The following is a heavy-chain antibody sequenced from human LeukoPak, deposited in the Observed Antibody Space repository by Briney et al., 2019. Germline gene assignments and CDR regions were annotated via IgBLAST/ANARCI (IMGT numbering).Heavy chain of an antibody. V-gene: IGHV1-24*01. CDR3: ATDETQGNDYVWGSYRYNAFDI. CDR2: FDHEDGET. CDR1: GYTLIELS. D-gene: IGHD3-16*02. Sequence: ASVKVSCKVSGYTLIELSMHWVRQAPGKGLEWMGGFDHEDGETIYAQKFQGRVTMTEDTSTDTAYMELSSLRSEDTAVYYCATDETQGNDYVWGSYRYNAFDIWGQGTMVTVSS. J-gene: IGHJ3*02.